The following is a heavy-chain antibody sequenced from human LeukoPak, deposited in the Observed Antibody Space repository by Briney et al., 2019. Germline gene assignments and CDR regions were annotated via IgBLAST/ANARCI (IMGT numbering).Heavy chain of an antibody. Sequence: KTSETLSLTCSVSGGSISSFYCSWIRQPPGKGLEWIGYTSYSGNTNYNPSLKSRVTMSVDTSRKQFSLRLTSVTAADTAVYYCTRAPRKAWFDPWGQGTLVTVSS. CDR3: TRAPRKAWFDP. V-gene: IGHV4-59*01. CDR2: TSYSGNT. CDR1: GGSISSFY. D-gene: IGHD1-14*01. J-gene: IGHJ5*02.